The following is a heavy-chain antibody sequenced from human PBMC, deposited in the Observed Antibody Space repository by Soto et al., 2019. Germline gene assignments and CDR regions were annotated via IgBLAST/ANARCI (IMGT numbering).Heavy chain of an antibody. D-gene: IGHD6-13*01. J-gene: IGHJ6*02. CDR2: TYYRGST. V-gene: IGHV4-59*01. CDR1: GGSISSYY. CDR3: ASGIAVAGPYYYYGMDV. Sequence: QVQLQESGPGLVKPSETLSLTCTVPGGSISSYYWSWIRQPPGTDLGWIGYTYYRGSTNYNPSLKSRVTISVDTSKNQCSLKLSSVTAADTAVYYCASGIAVAGPYYYYGMDVWGQGTTVTVSS.